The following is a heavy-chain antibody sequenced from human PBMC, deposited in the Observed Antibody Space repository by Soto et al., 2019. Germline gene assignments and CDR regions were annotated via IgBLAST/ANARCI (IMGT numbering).Heavy chain of an antibody. J-gene: IGHJ3*02. D-gene: IGHD3-22*01. Sequence: TSETLSLTCTVSGGSISSYYWSWIRQPPGKGLEWIGYIYYSGSTNYNPSLKSRVTISVDTSKNQFSLKLSSVTAADTAVYYCARGDYYDSSGYYLSDAFDIWGQGTMVTVSS. CDR1: GGSISSYY. V-gene: IGHV4-59*01. CDR3: ARGDYYDSSGYYLSDAFDI. CDR2: IYYSGST.